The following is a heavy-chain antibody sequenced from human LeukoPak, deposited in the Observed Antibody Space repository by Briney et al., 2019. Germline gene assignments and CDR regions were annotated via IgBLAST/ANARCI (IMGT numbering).Heavy chain of an antibody. J-gene: IGHJ4*02. CDR1: GFTVSSNY. CDR2: IYSGGST. CDR3: ARDTYYYDSPLGY. V-gene: IGHV3-66*01. Sequence: GGSLRLSCAASGFTVSSNYMSWVRQAPGKGLEWVSVIYSGGSTYYADSVKGRFTISRDNAKNSLYLQMNSLRAEDTAVYYCARDTYYYDSPLGYWGQRTLVTVSS. D-gene: IGHD3-22*01.